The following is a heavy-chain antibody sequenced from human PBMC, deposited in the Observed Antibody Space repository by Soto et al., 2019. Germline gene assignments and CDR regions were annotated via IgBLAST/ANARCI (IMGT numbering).Heavy chain of an antibody. D-gene: IGHD3-16*01. CDR3: AHPRGRAGWFDP. J-gene: IGHJ5*02. V-gene: IGHV2-5*02. CDR2: IYWDDDK. CDR1: GFSLSTTGVG. Sequence: QITLKESGPTLVKPTQTLTLTCTFSGFSLSTTGVGVGWIRQPTGKALEWLALIYWDDDKRYSPSLKSRLTITKDTSKNQVVLTMTKMDPVYTATYYCAHPRGRAGWFDPWVQGTLVTFSS.